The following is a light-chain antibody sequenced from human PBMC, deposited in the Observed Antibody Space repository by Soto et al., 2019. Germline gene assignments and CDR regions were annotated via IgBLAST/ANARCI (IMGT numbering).Light chain of an antibody. CDR2: GAS. J-gene: IGKJ1*01. V-gene: IGKV3-15*01. CDR3: QQYNTWPRT. CDR1: QGIKDY. Sequence: EIVMTQSPATLSVSPGERATLSCRASQGIKDYLAWFQQKPGQAPRLLIYGASTRATAIPARFSGSGSGTDFTLSISSLQSEDFAVYYCQQYNTWPRTFGQGIKVETK.